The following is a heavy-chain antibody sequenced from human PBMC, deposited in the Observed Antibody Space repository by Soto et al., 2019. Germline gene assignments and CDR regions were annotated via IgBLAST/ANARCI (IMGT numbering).Heavy chain of an antibody. Sequence: ESGGGVVQPGRSLRLSCAASGFTFSSYGMHWVRQAPGKGLEWVAVISYDGSNKYYADSVKGRFTISRDNSKNTLYLQMNSLRAEDTAVYYCAKEVPFQVALDYWGQGTLVTVSS. CDR3: AKEVPFQVALDY. J-gene: IGHJ4*02. CDR2: ISYDGSNK. CDR1: GFTFSSYG. V-gene: IGHV3-30*18. D-gene: IGHD5-12*01.